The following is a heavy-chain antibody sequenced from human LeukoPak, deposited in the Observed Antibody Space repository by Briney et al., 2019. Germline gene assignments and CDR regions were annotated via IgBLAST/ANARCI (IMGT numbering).Heavy chain of an antibody. CDR2: ISSSSTI. J-gene: IGHJ4*02. CDR3: ARDGGYGGDYFDY. CDR1: GFTFSSYW. D-gene: IGHD6-25*01. Sequence: GGSLRLSCAASGFTFSSYWMNWVRQAPGKGLEWVSYISSSSTIYYADSVKGRFTISRDNAKNSLYLQMNSLRAEDTAVYYCARDGGYGGDYFDYWGQGTLVTVSS. V-gene: IGHV3-48*01.